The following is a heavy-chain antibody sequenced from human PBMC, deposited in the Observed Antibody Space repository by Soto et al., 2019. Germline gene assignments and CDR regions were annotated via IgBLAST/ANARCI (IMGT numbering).Heavy chain of an antibody. CDR2: IYYSGST. Sequence: QVQLQESGPGLVKPSETLSLTCTVSGGSISSYYWSWIRQPPGKGLEWIGYIYYSGSTNYNPSLKSRVTISVDTSKNQSSLKLSSVTAADTAVYYCARRGVYGDYDYWGQGTLVTVSS. J-gene: IGHJ4*02. D-gene: IGHD4-17*01. CDR1: GGSISSYY. CDR3: ARRGVYGDYDY. V-gene: IGHV4-59*01.